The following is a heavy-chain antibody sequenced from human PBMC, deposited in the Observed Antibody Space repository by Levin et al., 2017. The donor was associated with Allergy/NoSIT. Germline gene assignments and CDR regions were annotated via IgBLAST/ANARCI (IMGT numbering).Heavy chain of an antibody. V-gene: IGHV3-23*01. CDR1: GFTFSSYA. J-gene: IGHJ4*02. CDR3: AKDRDIAVAGNDY. D-gene: IGHD6-19*01. CDR2: ISGSGGGT. Sequence: PGGSLRLSCAASGFTFSSYAMSWVRQAPGKGLEYISSISGSGGGTDYADSVKGRFTISRDNSKNTLYLQMNTLRAEDTAVYYCAKDRDIAVAGNDYWGQGTLVTVSS.